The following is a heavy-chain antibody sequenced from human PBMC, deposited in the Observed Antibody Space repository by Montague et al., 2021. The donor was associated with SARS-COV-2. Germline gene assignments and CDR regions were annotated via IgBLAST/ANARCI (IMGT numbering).Heavy chain of an antibody. D-gene: IGHD3-3*01. CDR2: IYWDDDK. CDR1: GFSPSTSGVG. Sequence: PALVKPTQTLTLTCTFSGFSPSTSGVGVGWIRQPPGKALEWLALIYWDDDKRYSPSLKSRLTITKDTSKNQVVLTMTSMDPVDTATYYCARRITIYAFDIWGQGTMVTVSS. CDR3: ARRITIYAFDI. J-gene: IGHJ3*02. V-gene: IGHV2-5*02.